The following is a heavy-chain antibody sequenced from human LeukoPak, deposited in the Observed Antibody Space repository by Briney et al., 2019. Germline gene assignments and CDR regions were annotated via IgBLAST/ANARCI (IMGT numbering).Heavy chain of an antibody. CDR2: ISGSGGST. J-gene: IGHJ6*02. V-gene: IGHV3-23*01. CDR1: GFIFSSYA. Sequence: PGGSLRLSCAASGFIFSSYAMSWVRQAPGEGLEWVSAISGSGGSTYYADSVKGRFTISRDNSKNTLYLQMNSLRAEDTAVYYCANTGSSWYVRRAWDVWGQGTTVTVSS. D-gene: IGHD6-13*01. CDR3: ANTGSSWYVRRAWDV.